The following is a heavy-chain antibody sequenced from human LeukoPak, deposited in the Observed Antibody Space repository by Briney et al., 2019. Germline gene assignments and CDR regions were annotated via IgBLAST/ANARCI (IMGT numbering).Heavy chain of an antibody. Sequence: NPSETLSLTCAVYGGSFSTYYWTWIRQPPGKGLEWIGEINHSGSTNYNPSLKSRVTISVDTSKNQFSPKLTSVTAADTAVYYCARDQDCSGGSCHWFDPWGQGTLVTVSS. CDR2: INHSGST. CDR3: ARDQDCSGGSCHWFDP. D-gene: IGHD2-15*01. V-gene: IGHV4-34*01. CDR1: GGSFSTYY. J-gene: IGHJ5*02.